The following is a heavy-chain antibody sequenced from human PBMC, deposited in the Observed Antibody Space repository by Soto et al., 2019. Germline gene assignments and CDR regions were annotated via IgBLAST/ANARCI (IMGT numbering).Heavy chain of an antibody. CDR3: AKDRHYDSSGYYPFILY. V-gene: IGHV3-23*01. CDR2: ISGSGGST. J-gene: IGHJ4*02. D-gene: IGHD3-22*01. Sequence: GGSLRLSCAASGFTFSSYAMSWVRQAPGKGLEWVSAISGSGGSTYYADSVKGRFTISRDNSKNTLYLQMNSLRAEDTAVYYCAKDRHYDSSGYYPFILYWGQGTLVTVSS. CDR1: GFTFSSYA.